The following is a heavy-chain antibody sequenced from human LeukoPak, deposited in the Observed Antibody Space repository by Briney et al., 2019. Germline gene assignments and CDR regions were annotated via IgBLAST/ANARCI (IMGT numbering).Heavy chain of an antibody. V-gene: IGHV3-74*03. D-gene: IGHD2/OR15-2a*01. J-gene: IGHJ5*02. Sequence: GGSLRLSCAASGFTFSTYWMHWVRQAPGKGLVFVSCINSDGSSTKYEDSVKGRFTISRDNAKNTLYLQMNSLRAEDTAVYYCARDPRNMGLDPWGQGTLVTVSS. CDR3: ARDPRNMGLDP. CDR1: GFTFSTYW. CDR2: INSDGSST.